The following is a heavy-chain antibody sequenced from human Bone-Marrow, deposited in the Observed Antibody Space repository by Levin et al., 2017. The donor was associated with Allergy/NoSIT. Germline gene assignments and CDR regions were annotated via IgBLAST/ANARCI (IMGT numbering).Heavy chain of an antibody. V-gene: IGHV3-33*03. CDR3: AKELDRRSYNDAFDV. Sequence: QTGGSLRLSCAASGFPFTDYGVHWVRQAPGKGLEWLATISYDGTSRYFADSVRGRFSISRDDFKNTVSLQMNNLGPDDTAVYYCAKELDRRSYNDAFDVWGQGTVVTVSS. D-gene: IGHD3-10*01. J-gene: IGHJ3*01. CDR1: GFPFTDYG. CDR2: ISYDGTSR.